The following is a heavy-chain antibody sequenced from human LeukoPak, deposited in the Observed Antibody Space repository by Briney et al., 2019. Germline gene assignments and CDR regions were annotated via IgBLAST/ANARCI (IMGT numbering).Heavy chain of an antibody. D-gene: IGHD6-19*01. Sequence: SQTLSLTCAISGDSDSSNSAAWNWIRQSPSRGLEWLGRTYYRSKWYNDYAVSVKSRITINPDTSKNQFSLQLNSVTPEDTAVYYCARDLGGSGWYENAFDIWGQGTMVTVSS. V-gene: IGHV6-1*01. CDR2: TYYRSKWYN. CDR1: GDSDSSNSAA. J-gene: IGHJ3*02. CDR3: ARDLGGSGWYENAFDI.